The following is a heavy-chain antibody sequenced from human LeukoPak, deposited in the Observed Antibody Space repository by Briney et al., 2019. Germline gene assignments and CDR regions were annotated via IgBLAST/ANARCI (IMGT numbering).Heavy chain of an antibody. Sequence: ASVKVSCKASRYTFTDYYMHWVRQAPGQGLEWMGWIHPNSGGTNYAQKFQGRVTMTRDTSISTAYMELSRRTSDDTAVYYCARDMTTLTTRHFDYWGQGTLVTVSA. CDR2: IHPNSGGT. J-gene: IGHJ4*02. D-gene: IGHD4-17*01. CDR3: ARDMTTLTTRHFDY. V-gene: IGHV1-2*02. CDR1: RYTFTDYY.